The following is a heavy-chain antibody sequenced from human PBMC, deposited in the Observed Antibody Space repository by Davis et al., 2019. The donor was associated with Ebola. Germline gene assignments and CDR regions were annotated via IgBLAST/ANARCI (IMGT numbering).Heavy chain of an antibody. CDR2: ISSDGTNK. V-gene: IGHV3-30-3*01. D-gene: IGHD2-8*01. Sequence: PGGSLRLSCAASGFTFSSYGLHWVRQAPGKGLEWVAVISSDGTNKYYANSVKGRFTISRDNSKNTLYLQMNSLRAEDTAVYYCTRDSRFYCTNGVCYTSDFDYWGQGTLVTVSS. J-gene: IGHJ4*02. CDR1: GFTFSSYG. CDR3: TRDSRFYCTNGVCYTSDFDY.